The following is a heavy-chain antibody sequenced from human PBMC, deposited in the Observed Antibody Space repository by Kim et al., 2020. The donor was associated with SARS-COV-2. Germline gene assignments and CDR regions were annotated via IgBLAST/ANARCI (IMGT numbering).Heavy chain of an antibody. D-gene: IGHD3-22*01. Sequence: PYLKIRVTISVDTSKNQFSLKLSSVTAADTAVYYCARPGYYDSSGYGAFDIWGQGTMVTVSS. V-gene: IGHV4-39*01. J-gene: IGHJ3*02. CDR3: ARPGYYDSSGYGAFDI.